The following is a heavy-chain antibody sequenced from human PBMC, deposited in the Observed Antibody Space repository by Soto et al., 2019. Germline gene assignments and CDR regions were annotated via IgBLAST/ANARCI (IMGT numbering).Heavy chain of an antibody. CDR1: GGSISSYY. J-gene: IGHJ4*02. CDR3: AATYGSGSYYRIPFDY. CDR2: IYYSGST. Sequence: SETLSLTCTVSGGSISSYYWSWIRQPPGKGLEWIGYIYYSGSTNYNPSLKSRVTISVDTSKNQFSLKLSSVTAADTAVYYCAATYGSGSYYRIPFDYWGQGTLVTVSS. D-gene: IGHD3-10*01. V-gene: IGHV4-59*01.